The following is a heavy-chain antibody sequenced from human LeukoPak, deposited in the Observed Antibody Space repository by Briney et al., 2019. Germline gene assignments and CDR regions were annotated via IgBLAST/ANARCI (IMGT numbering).Heavy chain of an antibody. CDR2: ISAYNGNT. CDR3: ARDLRAVAGPNWFDP. V-gene: IGHV1-18*01. J-gene: IGHJ5*02. Sequence: ASVTVSCKASGYTFTSYGISWVRQAPGQGLEWMGWISAYNGNTNYAQKLQGRVTMTTDTSTSTAYMELRSLRSDDTAVYYCARDLRAVAGPNWFDPWGQGTLVTVSS. CDR1: GYTFTSYG. D-gene: IGHD6-19*01.